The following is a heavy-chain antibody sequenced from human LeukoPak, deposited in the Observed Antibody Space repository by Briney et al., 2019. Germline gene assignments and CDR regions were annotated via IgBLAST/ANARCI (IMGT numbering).Heavy chain of an antibody. Sequence: GASVKVSCKASGYTFTGYYMHWVRQAPGQGLEWMGWINTNTGIPTYAQGFTGRFVFSLDSSVRTTYLQIISLKAEDTAVYYCAREIIVANFDYWGRGTPVTVSS. V-gene: IGHV7-4-1*02. CDR2: INTNTGIP. D-gene: IGHD2/OR15-2a*01. CDR1: GYTFTGYY. J-gene: IGHJ4*02. CDR3: AREIIVANFDY.